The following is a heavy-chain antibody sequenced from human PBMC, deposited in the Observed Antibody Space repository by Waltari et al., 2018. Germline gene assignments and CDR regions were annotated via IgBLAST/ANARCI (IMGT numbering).Heavy chain of an antibody. Sequence: QVQLVQSGAEVKKPGASVKVSCKASGYTFTGYYMHWVRQAPGQGLEWMGRINPNSGGTTYAQKFQGRVTMTRDTSISTAYMELSRLRSDDTAVYYCARTWPCRHCTVLFYWGQGTLVTVSS. CDR3: ARTWPCRHCTVLFY. D-gene: IGHD2-8*01. J-gene: IGHJ4*02. CDR1: GYTFTGYY. CDR2: INPNSGGT. V-gene: IGHV1-2*06.